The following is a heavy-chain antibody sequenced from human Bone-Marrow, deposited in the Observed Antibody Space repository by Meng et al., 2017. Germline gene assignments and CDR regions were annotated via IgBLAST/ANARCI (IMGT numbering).Heavy chain of an antibody. Sequence: SLKISCAASGFTFSSYGMHWVRQAPGKGLEWVAVIWYDGSNKYYADSVKGRFTISRDNSKNTLYLQMNSLRAEDTAVYYCARDNGYEQLDYWGQGILVTVSS. CDR3: ARDNGYEQLDY. J-gene: IGHJ4*02. CDR1: GFTFSSYG. V-gene: IGHV3-33*01. CDR2: IWYDGSNK. D-gene: IGHD5-12*01.